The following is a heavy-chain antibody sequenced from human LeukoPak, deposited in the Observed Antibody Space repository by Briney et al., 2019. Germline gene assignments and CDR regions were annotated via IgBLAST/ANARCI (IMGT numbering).Heavy chain of an antibody. CDR1: EFTFTSYA. Sequence: QSGGSLRLSCAASEFTFTSYAMHWVRQAPGKGLEWVAVISYDGSNKYYADSVKGRFTISRDNSENTLYLQMNSLRPEDTAVYYCVKDRSGTYYFDYWGQGTLVTVSS. CDR2: ISYDGSNK. J-gene: IGHJ4*02. D-gene: IGHD1-26*01. V-gene: IGHV3-30*04. CDR3: VKDRSGTYYFDY.